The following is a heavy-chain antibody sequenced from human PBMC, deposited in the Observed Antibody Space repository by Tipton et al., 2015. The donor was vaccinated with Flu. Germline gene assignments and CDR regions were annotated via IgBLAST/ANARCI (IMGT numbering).Heavy chain of an antibody. CDR2: IYYSGST. CDR3: ARDQGFGDGLTYDYYAMGV. Sequence: TLSLTCTVSGGSISSGGAYWSWIRQHPGKGLEWIGCIYYSGSTYYNPFLESRVTISIDTSKNQFSLKLNSVTAADTAVYYCARDQGFGDGLTYDYYAMGVWGQGTTVTVSS. D-gene: IGHD3-10*01. CDR1: GGSISSGGAY. V-gene: IGHV4-31*03. J-gene: IGHJ6*02.